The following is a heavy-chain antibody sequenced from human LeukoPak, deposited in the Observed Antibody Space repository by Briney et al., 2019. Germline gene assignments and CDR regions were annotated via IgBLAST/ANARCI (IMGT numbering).Heavy chain of an antibody. V-gene: IGHV3-23*01. Sequence: GGSLRLSCAASGFTFSSCAMSWVRQAPGRGLEWVSGISASGGTTYYADSVKGRFTISRDNSKNTLVLQLNSLRAEDTAVYYCAKDPTDFDSSGQTYFDYWGQGTLVTVSS. CDR3: AKDPTDFDSSGQTYFDY. J-gene: IGHJ4*02. CDR1: GFTFSSCA. CDR2: ISASGGTT. D-gene: IGHD3-22*01.